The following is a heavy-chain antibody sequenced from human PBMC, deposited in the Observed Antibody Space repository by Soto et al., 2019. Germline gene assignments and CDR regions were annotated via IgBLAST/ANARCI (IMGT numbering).Heavy chain of an antibody. D-gene: IGHD6-19*01. V-gene: IGHV3-23*01. J-gene: IGHJ4*02. CDR2: ISCCGGTA. CDR1: GFNFNKYA. Sequence: EVQLLESGGGLVRPGESLRLSCAASGFNFNKYAMSWVRQAPGEGLEWVSGISCCGGTASYAESVKGRFTIARDDAKKKLNLDMNSLRVEDTPEYYWAKADGKQWLLPPLKNWGRETLVPVS. CDR3: AKADGKQWLLPPLKN.